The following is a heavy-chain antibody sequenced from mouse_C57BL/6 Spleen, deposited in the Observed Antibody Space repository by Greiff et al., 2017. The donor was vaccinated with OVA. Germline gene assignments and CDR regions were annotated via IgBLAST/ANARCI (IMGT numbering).Heavy chain of an antibody. V-gene: IGHV1-69*01. J-gene: IGHJ2*01. Sequence: QVQLQQPGAELVMPGASVKLSCKASGYTFTSYWIHWVKQRPGQGLEWIGEIDPSDSYTNYNQKFKGKSTLTVDKSSSTAYMQLSSLTSEDSAVYYWARSGVTGDWGQGTTPPSSS. CDR2: IDPSDSYT. CDR3: ARSGVTGD. D-gene: IGHD2-2*01. CDR1: GYTFTSYW.